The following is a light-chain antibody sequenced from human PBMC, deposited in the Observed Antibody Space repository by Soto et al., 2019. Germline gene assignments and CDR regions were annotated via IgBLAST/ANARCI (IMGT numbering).Light chain of an antibody. CDR3: QHRSNWPLT. Sequence: EIVLTQSPATLSLSPGERATLSCRASQSVSSYLAWYQQKPGQAPRLLIYDASNRATGIPARFSGSGSWTVFTLTNSSLAPEDFAVYYCQHRSNWPLTFGGRTKVEIK. J-gene: IGKJ4*01. V-gene: IGKV3-11*01. CDR1: QSVSSY. CDR2: DAS.